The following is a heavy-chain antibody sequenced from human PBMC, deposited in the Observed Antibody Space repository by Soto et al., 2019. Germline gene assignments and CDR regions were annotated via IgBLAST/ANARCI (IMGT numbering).Heavy chain of an antibody. V-gene: IGHV3-21*01. CDR3: ARGGEDIVVVVGAMVSY. CDR1: GFTFSSYS. J-gene: IGHJ4*02. Sequence: GGSLRLSCAASGFTFSSYSMNWVRQAPGKGLEWVSSISSSSSYIYYADSVKGRFTISRDNAKNSLYLQMNSLRAEDTAVYYCARGGEDIVVVVGAMVSYWGQGTLVTVSS. CDR2: ISSSSSYI. D-gene: IGHD2-15*01.